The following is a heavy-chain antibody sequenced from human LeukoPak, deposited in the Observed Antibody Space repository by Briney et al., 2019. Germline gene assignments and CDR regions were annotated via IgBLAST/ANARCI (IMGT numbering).Heavy chain of an antibody. CDR2: ISSSDTTI. J-gene: IGHJ4*02. CDR3: ARGLPATLLDY. D-gene: IGHD2-2*01. CDR1: GFTFSDYY. Sequence: GGSLRLSCVASGFTFSDYYMSWIRQAPGKGLEWVSYISSSDTTIYYADSVKGRFTISRDNAKNSLYLQMNSLRVEDTAVYYCARGLPATLLDYWGQGTLVTVSP. V-gene: IGHV3-11*01.